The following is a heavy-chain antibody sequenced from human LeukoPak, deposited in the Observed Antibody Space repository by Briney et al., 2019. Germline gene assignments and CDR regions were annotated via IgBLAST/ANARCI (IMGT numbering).Heavy chain of an antibody. Sequence: LSLTCAVYGGSFSDYYMTWFRQAPGKGLEWVSYISGGSSYTNFADSVKGRFTISRDNAKNSLYLQMNSLRAEDTAVYYCARVSLLDDGGLGDYWGQGTLVTVSS. CDR3: ARVSLLDDGGLGDY. CDR1: GGSFSDYY. D-gene: IGHD4-23*01. V-gene: IGHV3-11*06. J-gene: IGHJ4*02. CDR2: ISGGSSYT.